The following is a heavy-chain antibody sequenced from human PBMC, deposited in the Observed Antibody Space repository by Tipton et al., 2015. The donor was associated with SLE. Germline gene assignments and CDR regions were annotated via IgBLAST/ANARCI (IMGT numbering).Heavy chain of an antibody. V-gene: IGHV3-74*01. D-gene: IGHD3-10*01. J-gene: IGHJ6*02. CDR3: ARELLWFRGYGMDV. CDR2: IKSDGSGT. CDR1: GFIFSRHW. Sequence: SLRLSCAASGFIFSRHWMHWVRQAPGKGLVWVSRIKSDGSGTTYADSVKGRFTISRDNAKNTLYLQMNSLRAEDTAVYYCARELLWFRGYGMDVWGQGTTVTVSS.